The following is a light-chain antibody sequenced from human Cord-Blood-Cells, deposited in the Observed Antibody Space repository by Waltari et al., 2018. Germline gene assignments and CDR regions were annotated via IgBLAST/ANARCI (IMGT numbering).Light chain of an antibody. CDR2: DAS. CDR3: QQRSNWST. Sequence: EIVLTQSPATLSLSPGERATLSCRASQSVSSYLAWYQQKPGQAPRLLIYDASNRATGIPARCSGSGAATDFTLTSSSLEPEDFAVYYCQQRSNWSTFGQGTKLEIK. V-gene: IGKV3-11*01. J-gene: IGKJ2*01. CDR1: QSVSSY.